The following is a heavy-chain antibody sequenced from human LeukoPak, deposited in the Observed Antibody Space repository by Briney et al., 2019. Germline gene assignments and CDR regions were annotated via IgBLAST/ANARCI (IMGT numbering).Heavy chain of an antibody. CDR1: GFTFSSYA. D-gene: IGHD3-10*01. J-gene: IGHJ4*02. CDR3: ALSMVRGVITGDY. V-gene: IGHV3-23*01. CDR2: ISGSGGST. Sequence: GGSLRLSCAASGFTFSSYAMSWVRQAPGQGLEWVSAISGSGGSTYYADSVKGRFTISRGNSKNTLYLQMNSLRAEDTAVYYCALSMVRGVITGDYWGQGTLVTVSS.